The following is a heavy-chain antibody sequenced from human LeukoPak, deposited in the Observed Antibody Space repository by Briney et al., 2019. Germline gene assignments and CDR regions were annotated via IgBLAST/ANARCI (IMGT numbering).Heavy chain of an antibody. CDR1: GFTVSSNY. CDR3: AKGLRYYGSGSSFDY. J-gene: IGHJ4*02. V-gene: IGHV3-53*05. CDR2: IYSGGST. Sequence: GGSLRLSCAASGFTVSSNYMSWVRQAPGKGLEWVSVIYSGGSTYYADSVKGRFTISRDNSKNTLYLQMNSLRAEDTAVYYCAKGLRYYGSGSSFDYWGQGTLVTVSS. D-gene: IGHD3-10*01.